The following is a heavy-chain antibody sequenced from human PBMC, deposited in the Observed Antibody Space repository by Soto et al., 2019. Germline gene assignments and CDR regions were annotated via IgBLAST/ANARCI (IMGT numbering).Heavy chain of an antibody. Sequence: GESLKISCKGSGYSFTSYWIGWVRQMPGKGLEWMGIIYPGDSDTRYSPSFQGQVTISADKSISTAYLQWSSLKASDTAMYYCARHWQYYDSSGYYTNWFDPWGQGTLVTV. D-gene: IGHD3-22*01. J-gene: IGHJ5*02. CDR1: GYSFTSYW. V-gene: IGHV5-51*01. CDR3: ARHWQYYDSSGYYTNWFDP. CDR2: IYPGDSDT.